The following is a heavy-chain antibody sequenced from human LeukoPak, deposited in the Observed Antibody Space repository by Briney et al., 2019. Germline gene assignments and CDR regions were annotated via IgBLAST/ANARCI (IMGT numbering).Heavy chain of an antibody. Sequence: PGGSLRLSCAASGFTVSSNYMSWVRQAPGKGLEWVSVICSGGSTYYADSVKGRFTIFRDNAKNTLNLQMNSLRAEDTAVYYCARYGSGYDLIDYWGQGTLVTVSS. CDR1: GFTVSSNY. CDR3: ARYGSGYDLIDY. V-gene: IGHV3-53*01. D-gene: IGHD5-12*01. J-gene: IGHJ4*02. CDR2: ICSGGST.